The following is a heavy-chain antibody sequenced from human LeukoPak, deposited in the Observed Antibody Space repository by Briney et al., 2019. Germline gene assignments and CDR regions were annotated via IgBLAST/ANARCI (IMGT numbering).Heavy chain of an antibody. CDR3: TRTAVAGLDY. D-gene: IGHD6-19*01. Sequence: GGSLRLSCTLSRLSLGDYATSWVRQAPEEGLEWVGFIRRKAYGGTTEYAASVKGRFTISRDDSKSIAYLQMNSLKAEDTAVYYCTRTAVAGLDYWGQGTLVTVSS. V-gene: IGHV3-49*04. CDR2: IRRKAYGGTT. J-gene: IGHJ4*02. CDR1: RLSLGDYA.